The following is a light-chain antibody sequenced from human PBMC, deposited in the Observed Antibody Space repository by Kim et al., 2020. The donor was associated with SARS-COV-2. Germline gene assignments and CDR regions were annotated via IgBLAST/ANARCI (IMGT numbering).Light chain of an antibody. V-gene: IGKV3-15*01. CDR3: QQRYNWPLT. J-gene: IGKJ4*01. CDR1: QSVGSK. Sequence: VSPGERVTLSCRASQSVGSKLAWYQQKPGQAPRLLMYDPSTRATGIPTRFSGSGSGTDFTLTISNLQSEDFAVYYCQQRYNWPLTFGGGTKVDIK. CDR2: DPS.